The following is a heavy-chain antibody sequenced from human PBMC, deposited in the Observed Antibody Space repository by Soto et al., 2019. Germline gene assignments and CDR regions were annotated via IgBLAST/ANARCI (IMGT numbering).Heavy chain of an antibody. Sequence: SETLSLTCAVYDGSFSGYYWSWIRQAPGKGLEWIGEINHSGSTNYNPSLKSRVTISVDTSKNQFSLKLSSVTAADTAVYYCARGVWERIAAAGPFDYWGQGTLVTVSS. CDR3: ARGVWERIAAAGPFDY. J-gene: IGHJ4*02. CDR1: DGSFSGYY. V-gene: IGHV4-34*01. CDR2: INHSGST. D-gene: IGHD6-13*01.